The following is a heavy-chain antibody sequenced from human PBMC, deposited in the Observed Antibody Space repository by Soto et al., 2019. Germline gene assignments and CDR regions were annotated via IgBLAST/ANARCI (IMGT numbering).Heavy chain of an antibody. CDR1: GFTFSNAW. CDR3: TLESFSGRNNGMDV. J-gene: IGHJ6*02. V-gene: IGHV3-15*07. Sequence: GGSLRLSCAASGFTFSNAWMNWVRQAPGKGLEWVGRIKSKTDGGTTDYAAPVKGRFTISRDDSKNTLYLQMNSLKTEDTAVYYCTLESFSGRNNGMDVWGQGTTVTVSS. CDR2: IKSKTDGGTT. D-gene: IGHD6-19*01.